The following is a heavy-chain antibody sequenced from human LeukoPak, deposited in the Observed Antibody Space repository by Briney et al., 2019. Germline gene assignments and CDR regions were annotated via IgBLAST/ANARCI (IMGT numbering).Heavy chain of an antibody. V-gene: IGHV4-59*12. J-gene: IGHJ4*02. CDR3: ASHSSGWSGGIDY. D-gene: IGHD6-19*01. Sequence: SETLSLTCTVSGGSIRSYYWSWIRQPPGKGLEWIGYIYYSGSTNYNPSLKSRVTISVDTSKSQFSLKLSSVTAADTAVYYCASHSSGWSGGIDYWGQGTLVTVSS. CDR1: GGSIRSYY. CDR2: IYYSGST.